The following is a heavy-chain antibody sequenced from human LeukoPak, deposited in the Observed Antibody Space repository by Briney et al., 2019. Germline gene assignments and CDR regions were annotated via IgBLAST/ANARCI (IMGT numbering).Heavy chain of an antibody. CDR1: GGSISSSSHY. V-gene: IGHV4-39*07. D-gene: IGHD2-8*02. J-gene: IGHJ4*02. CDR3: AREDTGGLDY. Sequence: SETLSLTCTVSGGSISSSSHYWDWIRQPPGEGLEWIGSIYYSGSTYYNPSLKSRVTISVDTSKNQFSLKLISVTAADTAVYYCAREDTGGLDYWGQGILVTVSP. CDR2: IYYSGST.